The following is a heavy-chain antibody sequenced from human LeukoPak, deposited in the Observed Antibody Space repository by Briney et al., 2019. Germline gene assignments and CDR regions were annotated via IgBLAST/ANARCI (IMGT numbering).Heavy chain of an antibody. Sequence: SETLSLTCAVSGGSISSYYWSWIRQPPGKGLEWIGYIYTSGSTNYNPSLKSRVTISVDTSKNQFSLKLSSVTAADTAVYYCAREVGAAYLYYWGQGTLVTVSS. D-gene: IGHD1-26*01. J-gene: IGHJ4*02. CDR3: AREVGAAYLYY. V-gene: IGHV4-4*09. CDR2: IYTSGST. CDR1: GGSISSYY.